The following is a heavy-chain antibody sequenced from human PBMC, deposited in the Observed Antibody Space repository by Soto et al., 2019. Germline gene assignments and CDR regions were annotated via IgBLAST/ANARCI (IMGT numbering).Heavy chain of an antibody. CDR2: IYYSGST. Sequence: QVQLQESGPRLVKPSETLSLTYTVSGDSISSYYWSWIRQPPGKGLEWIGYIYYSGSTNYNPSLESRVTISVDTPKNQFSLKLTSVTAADTAVYYCARGVATIGPWGQGTLVTVSS. CDR3: ARGVATIGP. J-gene: IGHJ5*02. D-gene: IGHD5-12*01. V-gene: IGHV4-59*01. CDR1: GDSISSYY.